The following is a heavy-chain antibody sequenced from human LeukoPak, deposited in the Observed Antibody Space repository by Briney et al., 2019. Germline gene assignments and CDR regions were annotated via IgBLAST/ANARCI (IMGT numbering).Heavy chain of an antibody. CDR1: GYTFNSYG. D-gene: IGHD5-12*01. V-gene: IGHV1-18*01. CDR2: ISGYNGNT. J-gene: IGHJ4*02. CDR3: AREVATINVAAAGGIDC. Sequence: ASVKVSCKASGYTFNSYGISWLRQAPGQGLEWMGWISGYNGNTKYTQTLQGRVTMTTDTSTSTAYMELRSLRSDDTAVYYCAREVATINVAAAGGIDCWGQGTLVTVS.